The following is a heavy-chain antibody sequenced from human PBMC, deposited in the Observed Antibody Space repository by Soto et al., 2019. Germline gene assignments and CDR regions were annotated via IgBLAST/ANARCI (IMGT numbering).Heavy chain of an antibody. CDR2: ISAYNGNT. J-gene: IGHJ5*02. CDR1: GYTFTSYG. V-gene: IGHV1-18*01. D-gene: IGHD3-22*01. Sequence: PSVKVSCKASGYTFTSYGISWVRQAPGQGLEWMGWISAYNGNTNYAQKLQGRVTMTTDTSTSTAYMELRSLRSDDTAVYYCARDYYYDSSGLDWFDPWGQGTLVTVSS. CDR3: ARDYYYDSSGLDWFDP.